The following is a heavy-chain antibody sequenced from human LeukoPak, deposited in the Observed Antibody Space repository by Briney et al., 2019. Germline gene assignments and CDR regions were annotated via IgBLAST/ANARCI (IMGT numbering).Heavy chain of an antibody. V-gene: IGHV3-33*08. Sequence: GRSLRLSCAGSGFTFGGYGMHWFRQTPGKPPEWVAVIAYDGSRAFYADSVKGRFTLSRDNSKHTMSVQMEALRAGHSDVFYCTRYSIDHFDYWGQGTLVTVSS. CDR1: GFTFGGYG. CDR3: TRYSIDHFDY. CDR2: IAYDGSRA. D-gene: IGHD3-3*02. J-gene: IGHJ4*02.